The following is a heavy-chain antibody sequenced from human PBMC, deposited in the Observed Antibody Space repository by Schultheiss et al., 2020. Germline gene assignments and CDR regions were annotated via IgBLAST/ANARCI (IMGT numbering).Heavy chain of an antibody. Sequence: GGSLRLSCAASGFTFDDYAMHWVRQAPGKGLEWVSGISWNSGSIGYADSVKGRFTISRDNAKNSLYLQMNSLRAEDTAVYYCARNTGNSLDSWGQGTLVTVSS. D-gene: IGHD1-26*01. CDR3: ARNTGNSLDS. V-gene: IGHV3-9*01. CDR2: ISWNSGSI. CDR1: GFTFDDYA. J-gene: IGHJ4*02.